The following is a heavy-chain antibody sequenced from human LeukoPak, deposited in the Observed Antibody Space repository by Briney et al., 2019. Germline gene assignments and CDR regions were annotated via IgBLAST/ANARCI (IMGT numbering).Heavy chain of an antibody. CDR2: IYYSGST. J-gene: IGHJ4*02. V-gene: IGHV4-59*01. D-gene: IGHD3-16*02. CDR1: GGSISSYY. Sequence: SETLSLTCTVSGGSISSYYWSWIRQPPGKGLEWIGYIYYSGSTNYNPSLKSRVPISVDTSKNQFSLKLSSVTAADTAVYYCASSTYDYVWGSYLGPFDYWGQGTLVTVSS. CDR3: ASSTYDYVWGSYLGPFDY.